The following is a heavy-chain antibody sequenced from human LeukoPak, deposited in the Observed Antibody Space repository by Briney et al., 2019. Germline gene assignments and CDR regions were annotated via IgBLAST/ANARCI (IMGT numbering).Heavy chain of an antibody. V-gene: IGHV3-23*01. CDR3: AKGGVGSYYYYYTDV. CDR2: ISGSGGST. D-gene: IGHD1-26*01. CDR1: GFTLSSYA. J-gene: IGHJ6*03. Sequence: PGGSLRLSCAASGFTLSSYAMSWVRQAPGKGLEWVSAISGSGGSTYYADSVKGRFTISRDNAKNSLYLQMNSLRAEDMALYYCAKGGVGSYYYYYTDVWGKGTTVTVSS.